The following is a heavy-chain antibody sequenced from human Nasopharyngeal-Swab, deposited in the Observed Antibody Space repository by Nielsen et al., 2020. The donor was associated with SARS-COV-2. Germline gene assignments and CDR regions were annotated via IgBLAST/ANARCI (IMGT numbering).Heavy chain of an antibody. D-gene: IGHD1-1*01. CDR2: VYHSGST. CDR1: GYSISSDNY. J-gene: IGHJ6*03. Sequence: SQTLSLTCAVSGYSISSDNYWAWIRQSSGKGLEWIGSVYHSGSTYCNPSLKSRATISVDTSNNRFSLKLTSVTAADTAVYYCGRHGAGTGGNRVYYYYDVNVWGKGTTVTVSS. V-gene: IGHV4-38-2*01. CDR3: GRHGAGTGGNRVYYYYDVNV.